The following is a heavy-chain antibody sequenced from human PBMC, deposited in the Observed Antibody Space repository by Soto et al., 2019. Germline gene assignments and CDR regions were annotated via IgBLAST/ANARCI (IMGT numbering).Heavy chain of an antibody. CDR3: AKDGSSGLINWYSDL. Sequence: QVQLVESGGGVVQPGRSLRLSCGASGFSFSDRGMHWVRQAPGKGLEWVASISYDGSDKYHADSVKGRFTISRDNSENTLYLQMDSLRIEATALYYCAKDGSSGLINWYSDLWGRGTLVTVSS. J-gene: IGHJ2*01. V-gene: IGHV3-30*18. D-gene: IGHD6-19*01. CDR1: GFSFSDRG. CDR2: ISYDGSDK.